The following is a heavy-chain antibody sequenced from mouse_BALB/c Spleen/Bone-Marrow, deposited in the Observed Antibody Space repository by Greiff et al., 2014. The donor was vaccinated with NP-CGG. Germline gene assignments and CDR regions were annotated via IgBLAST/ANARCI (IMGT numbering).Heavy chain of an antibody. CDR2: ISSGGSNT. CDR1: GFTFSSYG. V-gene: IGHV5-6*02. J-gene: IGHJ4*01. Sequence: EVKLVESGGDLVKPGGSLKLSCAASGFTFSSYGMSWGRQTPDKRLEWVATISSGGSNTYYPDSVKGRFTISRDNAKNTLYLQMSSLKSEETAMYYCARHQRYYAMDYWGQGTSVTVSS. CDR3: ARHQRYYAMDY.